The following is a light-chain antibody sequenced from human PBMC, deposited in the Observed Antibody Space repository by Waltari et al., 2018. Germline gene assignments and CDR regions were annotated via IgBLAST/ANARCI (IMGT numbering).Light chain of an antibody. CDR3: QKYNSAPPFT. CDR2: AAS. Sequence: DIQMTKSPSSLSASIGDRVTITCRASQAISTYLAWYQQKPGKVPKLLIYAASTLQSGVPARFSGSGSGTDFTLTINSLQPEDVATYYCQKYNSAPPFTFGPGTKVDIK. J-gene: IGKJ3*01. CDR1: QAISTY. V-gene: IGKV1-27*01.